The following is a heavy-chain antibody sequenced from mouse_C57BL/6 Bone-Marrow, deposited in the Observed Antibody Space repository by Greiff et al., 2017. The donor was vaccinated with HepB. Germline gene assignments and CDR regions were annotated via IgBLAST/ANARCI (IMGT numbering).Heavy chain of an antibody. CDR1: GFTFSSYG. Sequence: EVHLVESGGDLVKPGGSLKLSCAASGFTFSSYGMSWVRQTPDKRLEWVATISSGGSYTYYPDSVKGRFTISRDNAKNTLYLQMSSLKSEDTAMYYCARGGYAMGYWGQGTAVTVTA. CDR2: ISSGGSYT. V-gene: IGHV5-6*01. J-gene: IGHJ4*01. CDR3: ARGGYAMGY.